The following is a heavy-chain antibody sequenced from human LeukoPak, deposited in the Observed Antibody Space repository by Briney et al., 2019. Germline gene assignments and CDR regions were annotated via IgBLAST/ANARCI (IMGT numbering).Heavy chain of an antibody. V-gene: IGHV3-33*08. CDR3: GRDRFDWFSFDY. CDR2: IWYDGSNK. D-gene: IGHD3-9*01. CDR1: GLTFSSYS. Sequence: PGGPLRFSCAASGLTFSSYSMTWVRQAPGKGLEGVAVIWYDGSNKYYADSVKGRFTISRDNSKNTLYLQMNSLRAEDTAVYYCGRDRFDWFSFDYWGQGTLVTVSS. J-gene: IGHJ4*02.